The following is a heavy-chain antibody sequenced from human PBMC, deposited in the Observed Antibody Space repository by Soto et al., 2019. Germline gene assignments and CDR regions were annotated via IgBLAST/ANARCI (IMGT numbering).Heavy chain of an antibody. CDR2: IIPLYGTP. CDR3: VRRIDFLLHYFHS. Sequence: QVQLVQSGAEVKEPGSAVKVSCKTSGGSFSDNAVTWVRQAPGKGLEWMGAIIPLYGTPSYAPTFQERVTVTADASTGTVYMDLSSLRFVCTAVYYWVRRIDFLLHYFHSWCQGTLVSVS. V-gene: IGHV1-69*12. CDR1: GGSFSDNA. D-gene: IGHD3-9*01. J-gene: IGHJ5*01.